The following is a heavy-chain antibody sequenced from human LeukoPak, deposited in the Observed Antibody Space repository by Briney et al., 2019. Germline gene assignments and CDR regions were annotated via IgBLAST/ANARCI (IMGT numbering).Heavy chain of an antibody. Sequence: GESLKISCKGSGYSFTSYWIGWVRQMPGKGLEWMGIIYPGDSDTRYSPSFQGQVTISADKSISTAYLQWSSLKASDTAMYYCARSADCYYYGMDVWGQGTTVTVSS. J-gene: IGHJ6*02. V-gene: IGHV5-51*01. CDR1: GYSFTSYW. CDR2: IYPGDSDT. CDR3: ARSADCYYYGMDV.